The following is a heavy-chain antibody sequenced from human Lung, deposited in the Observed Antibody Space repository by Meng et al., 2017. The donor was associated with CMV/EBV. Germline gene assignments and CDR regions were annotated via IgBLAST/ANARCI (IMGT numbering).Heavy chain of an antibody. CDR3: ARDRYYYDSNFDH. Sequence: GGSLRLSCAASGFTFSSYALHWVRQAPGKGLEWVAVISYDGSIKRYADSVKGRFSISRDNPKNTLYLQMNSLRADDTAVYYCARDRYYYDSNFDHWGQGTLVTVSS. V-gene: IGHV3-30-3*01. D-gene: IGHD3-22*01. CDR1: GFTFSSYA. J-gene: IGHJ4*02. CDR2: ISYDGSIK.